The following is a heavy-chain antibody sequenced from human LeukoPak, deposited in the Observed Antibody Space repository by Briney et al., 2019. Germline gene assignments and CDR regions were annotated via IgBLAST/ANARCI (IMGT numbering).Heavy chain of an antibody. Sequence: GGSLRLSCAASGFTFSSYSMNWVRQAPGKGLDWVSSISSSSSYIYYADSVKGRFTISRDNAKNSLYLQMNSLRAEDTAVYYCARESILWTLANWFDPWGQGTLVTVSS. J-gene: IGHJ5*02. CDR3: ARESILWTLANWFDP. V-gene: IGHV3-21*01. CDR2: ISSSSSYI. CDR1: GFTFSSYS. D-gene: IGHD3-10*01.